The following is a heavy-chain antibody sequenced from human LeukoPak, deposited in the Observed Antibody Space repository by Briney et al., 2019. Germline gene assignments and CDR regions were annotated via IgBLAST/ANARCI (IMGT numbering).Heavy chain of an antibody. Sequence: SETLSLTCTVSGGSISSYYWSWLRQPAGKGLERIGRIYTSGSTNYNPSLKSRVTMSLDTSKNQFSLKLSSVTAADTAVYYCAASGSFNFDYWGQGTLVTVSS. V-gene: IGHV4-4*07. CDR1: GGSISSYY. CDR3: AASGSFNFDY. CDR2: IYTSGST. D-gene: IGHD1-26*01. J-gene: IGHJ4*02.